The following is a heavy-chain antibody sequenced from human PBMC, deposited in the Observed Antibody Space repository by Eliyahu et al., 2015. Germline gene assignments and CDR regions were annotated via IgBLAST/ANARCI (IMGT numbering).Heavy chain of an antibody. CDR1: GFTISNHV. V-gene: IGHV3-33*01. D-gene: IGHD5-24*01. CDR3: VRESSHGFEDF. CDR2: LWYDGSTT. J-gene: IGHJ4*02. Sequence: QVQLVESGGGVVQPGRXLXXXCATAGFTISNHVMHWVRQAPGKGLEWVGVLWYDGSTTYYGDSVKGRFTISRDNAKNTLFLQMNNLRVEDTAVYYCVRESSHGFEDFWGQGTLVTVSS.